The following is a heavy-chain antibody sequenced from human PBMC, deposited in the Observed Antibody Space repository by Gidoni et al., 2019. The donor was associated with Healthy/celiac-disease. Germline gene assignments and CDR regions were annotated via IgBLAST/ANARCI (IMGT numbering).Heavy chain of an antibody. CDR3: AKRGVYGDYAYYYYYGMDV. CDR1: GFTFSSYA. Sequence: EVQLLESGGGLVQPGGSLRLSCAASGFTFSSYAMSWVRQGPGKGLEGVSAISGSGGSTYYADSVKGRFTISRDNSKNTLYLQMNSLRAEDTAVYYCAKRGVYGDYAYYYYYGMDVWGQGTTVTVSS. V-gene: IGHV3-23*01. J-gene: IGHJ6*02. D-gene: IGHD4-17*01. CDR2: ISGSGGST.